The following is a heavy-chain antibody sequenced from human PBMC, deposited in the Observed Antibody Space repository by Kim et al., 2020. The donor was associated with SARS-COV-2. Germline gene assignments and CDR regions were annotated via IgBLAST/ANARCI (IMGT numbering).Heavy chain of an antibody. Sequence: GGSLRLSCAASGFIVTSRYMIWVRQAPGKGLQWVSIMYPGGGTHYADSVRGRFTISRDISKNMVNLQMKSLTAEDTGVYYCARAVDGDSLFDHYGMDVWG. CDR2: MYPGGGT. CDR1: GFIVTSRY. J-gene: IGHJ6*01. V-gene: IGHV3-66*01. D-gene: IGHD5-12*01. CDR3: ARAVDGDSLFDHYGMDV.